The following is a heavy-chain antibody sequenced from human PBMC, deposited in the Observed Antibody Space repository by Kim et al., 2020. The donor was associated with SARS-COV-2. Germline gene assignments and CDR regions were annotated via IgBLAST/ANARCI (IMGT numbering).Heavy chain of an antibody. CDR1: GFTFSNYG. CDR2: TSYDESNK. J-gene: IGHJ4*02. Sequence: GGSLRLSCAASGFTFSNYGMHWVRQAPGKGLEWVAHTSYDESNKYCADSVEGRFTISRDNSKNTLYLQMNTLRVDDTAVYYCAREGSSGSFPDSWGQGTRVTVSS. CDR3: AREGSSGSFPDS. D-gene: IGHD3-10*01. V-gene: IGHV3-30*03.